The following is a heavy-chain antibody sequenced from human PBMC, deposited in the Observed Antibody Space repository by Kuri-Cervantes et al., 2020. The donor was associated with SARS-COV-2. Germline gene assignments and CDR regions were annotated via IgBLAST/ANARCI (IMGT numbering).Heavy chain of an antibody. CDR1: GFTFSSYD. J-gene: IGHJ5*02. CDR3: AREAVAGSNRFDP. CDR2: IGTADDT. Sequence: GESLKISCAACGFTFSSYDMHCLRQATGTGVEWVSAIGTADDTYYPGSVKGRFTLSRENAKHSLYLQMNSLRAGDTAVYYCAREAVAGSNRFDPWGQGTLVTVSS. D-gene: IGHD6-19*01. V-gene: IGHV3-13*04.